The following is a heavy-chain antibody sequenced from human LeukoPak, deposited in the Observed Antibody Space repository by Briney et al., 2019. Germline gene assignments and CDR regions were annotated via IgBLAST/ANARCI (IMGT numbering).Heavy chain of an antibody. D-gene: IGHD6-13*01. Sequence: GGSLRLSCAASGFTFSSYGMHWVRQAPGKGLEWVAVIWYDGSNKYYADSVKGRFTISRDNSKNTLYLQMNSLRAEDTAVYYCARRRQQHYYYGMDVWGQGATVTVSS. CDR3: ARRRQQHYYYGMDV. CDR1: GFTFSSYG. J-gene: IGHJ6*02. CDR2: IWYDGSNK. V-gene: IGHV3-33*01.